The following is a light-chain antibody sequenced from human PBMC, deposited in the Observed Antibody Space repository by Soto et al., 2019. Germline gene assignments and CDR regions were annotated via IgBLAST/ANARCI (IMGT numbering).Light chain of an antibody. Sequence: VLTQSPATLSVSPGERATLSCRASQSISTKLAWYQKKPGQSPRLLIYDASNRATGIPARISGSGSGTDFTLTISSLQSEDFEVYYCQQYINWPTFGQGTRLDI. J-gene: IGKJ2*01. CDR3: QQYINWPT. V-gene: IGKV3-15*01. CDR1: QSISTK. CDR2: DAS.